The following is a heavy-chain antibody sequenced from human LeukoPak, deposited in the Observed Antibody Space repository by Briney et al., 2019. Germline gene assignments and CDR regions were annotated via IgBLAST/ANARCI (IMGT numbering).Heavy chain of an antibody. CDR3: ATYWRHFDWLLSDI. Sequence: GRSLRLSCEASRFTFGDYWMTWVRQAPGKGLEGVANIKQDGSEIHYVDSVKGRFTISRDNAKNSLYLQMNSLRAEDTAVYYCATYWRHFDWLLSDIWGLGTMVTVSS. J-gene: IGHJ3*02. CDR2: IKQDGSEI. CDR1: RFTFGDYW. D-gene: IGHD3-9*01. V-gene: IGHV3-7*05.